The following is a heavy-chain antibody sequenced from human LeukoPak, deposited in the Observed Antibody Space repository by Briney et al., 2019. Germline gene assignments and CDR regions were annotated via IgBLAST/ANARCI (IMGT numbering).Heavy chain of an antibody. CDR3: AVFSDCSSTSCYDGMDV. Sequence: SETLSLTCAVYGGSFSGYYWSWIRQPPGKGLEWIGEINHSGSTNYNPSLKSRVTISVDTSKNQFSLKPSSVTAADTAVYYCAVFSDCSSTSCYDGMDVWGQGTTVTVSS. J-gene: IGHJ6*02. D-gene: IGHD2-2*01. V-gene: IGHV4-34*01. CDR1: GGSFSGYY. CDR2: INHSGST.